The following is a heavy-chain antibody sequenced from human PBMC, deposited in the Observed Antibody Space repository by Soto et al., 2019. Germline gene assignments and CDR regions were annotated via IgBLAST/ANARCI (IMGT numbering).Heavy chain of an antibody. D-gene: IGHD2-2*01. J-gene: IGHJ6*03. Sequence: QVQLVQSGAEVKKPGSSVKVSCKASGGTFSSYTISWVRQAPGQGLEWMGRIIPILGIANYAQKFQGRVTITADKSTSTAYMELSSLRSEDTAVYYCARDGGIEVVPAAMSENYYYYMDVWGKGTTVTVSS. CDR2: IIPILGIA. CDR3: ARDGGIEVVPAAMSENYYYYMDV. CDR1: GGTFSSYT. V-gene: IGHV1-69*08.